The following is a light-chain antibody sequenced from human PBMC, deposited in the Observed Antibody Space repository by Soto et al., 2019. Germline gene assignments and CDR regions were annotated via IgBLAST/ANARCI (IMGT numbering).Light chain of an antibody. CDR2: GDN. J-gene: IGLJ2*01. V-gene: IGLV1-44*01. CDR1: GSSIGTNT. Sequence: LTQPPSASGTPGQRVTISCSGSGSSIGTNTVNWYRQLPGTAPKLLIYGDNQRPSGVPDRFSGSKSGTSASLAISGLQSEDEAEYYCAAWDGSLNNVLFGGGTKLTVL. CDR3: AAWDGSLNNVL.